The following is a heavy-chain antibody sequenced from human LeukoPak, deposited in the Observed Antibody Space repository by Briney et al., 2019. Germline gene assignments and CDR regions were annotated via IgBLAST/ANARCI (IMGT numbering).Heavy chain of an antibody. CDR3: ARRGYYYDSSGYPTQVFDY. J-gene: IGHJ4*02. Sequence: PSETLSLTCTVSGGSISSGGYYWSWIRQHPGKGPEWLGYIYYSGSTYYNPSLKSRVTISVDTSKIQFSLKLSSVTAADTAVYYCARRGYYYDSSGYPTQVFDYWGQGTLVTVSS. CDR2: IYYSGST. V-gene: IGHV4-31*03. D-gene: IGHD3-22*01. CDR1: GGSISSGGYY.